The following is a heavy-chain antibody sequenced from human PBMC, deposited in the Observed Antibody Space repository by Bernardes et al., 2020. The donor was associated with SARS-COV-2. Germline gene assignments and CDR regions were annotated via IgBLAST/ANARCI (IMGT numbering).Heavy chain of an antibody. CDR1: GFTFSDYE. Sequence: GGSLRLSCKASGFTFSDYEMNWVRQAPGKGLEWVSYISGSGNAIYADSVKGRFTISRDNAQNALYLQINNLRAEDTAVYFCARDVWSLYGSGRYFAFDIWGQGTLLTVSS. CDR3: ARDVWSLYGSGRYFAFDI. CDR2: ISGSGNA. J-gene: IGHJ3*02. D-gene: IGHD3-10*01. V-gene: IGHV3-48*03.